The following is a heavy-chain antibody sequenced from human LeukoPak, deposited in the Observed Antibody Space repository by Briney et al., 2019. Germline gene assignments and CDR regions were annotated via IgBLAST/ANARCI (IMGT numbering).Heavy chain of an antibody. CDR1: GFTFSSYW. Sequence: PGGSPRLSCAASGFTFSSYWMHWVRQAPGKGLVWVSRINSDGSSTSYADSVKGRFTISRDNAKNTLYLQMNSLRAEDTAVYYCARGPYYDFWSGSGYWGQGTLVTVSS. CDR2: INSDGSST. CDR3: ARGPYYDFWSGSGY. J-gene: IGHJ4*02. V-gene: IGHV3-74*01. D-gene: IGHD3-3*01.